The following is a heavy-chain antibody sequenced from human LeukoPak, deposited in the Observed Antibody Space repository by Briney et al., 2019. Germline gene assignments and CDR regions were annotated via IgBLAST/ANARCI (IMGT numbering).Heavy chain of an antibody. J-gene: IGHJ4*02. CDR2: IIPILGIA. CDR1: GGAFSSYA. V-gene: IGHV1-69*04. CDR3: ARYYYDSSGYYSNFDY. Sequence: SVKVSCKASGGAFSSYAISWVRQAPGQGLEWMGRIIPILGIANYAQKFQGRVTITADKSTSTAYMELSSLRSEDTAVYYCARYYYDSSGYYSNFDYWGQGTLVTVSS. D-gene: IGHD3-22*01.